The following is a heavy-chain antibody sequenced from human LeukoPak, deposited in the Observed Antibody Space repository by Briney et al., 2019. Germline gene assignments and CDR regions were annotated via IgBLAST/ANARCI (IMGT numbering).Heavy chain of an antibody. CDR2: VFHTGTA. CDR3: TKNDVGDYGT. J-gene: IGHJ5*02. V-gene: IGHV4-39*01. CDR1: GASISRTTYY. Sequence: SETLSLTCSVSGASISRTTYYWGWIRQPPGKGLEWIGSVFHTGTAYYNPSLRSRVTLSVDTSMNQFSLKMSSVTAADTAVYYCTKNDVGDYGTWGQGTLVAVSS. D-gene: IGHD4-17*01.